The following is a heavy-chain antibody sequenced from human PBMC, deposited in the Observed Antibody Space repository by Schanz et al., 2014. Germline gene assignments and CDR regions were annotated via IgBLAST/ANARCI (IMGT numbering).Heavy chain of an antibody. CDR3: ARVHIATYHYNSPGAFDI. CDR2: INAHTGNT. CDR1: GYIFGSHG. J-gene: IGHJ3*02. D-gene: IGHD3-10*01. V-gene: IGHV1-18*01. Sequence: QLMQSGSEVRKPGASVKVSCKASGYIFGSHGMTWVRQAPGQGPELMGWINAHTGNTQYAQKFQGRVNMTRDTVTTTVHLELMRLRTDDTAIYYCARVHIATYHYNSPGAFDIWGQGTMVTVSS.